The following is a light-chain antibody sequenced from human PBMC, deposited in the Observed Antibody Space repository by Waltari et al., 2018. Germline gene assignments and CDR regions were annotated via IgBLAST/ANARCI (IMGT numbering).Light chain of an antibody. CDR2: DAS. CDR3: QQYGNSPWT. Sequence: ESVLTQSPGTLSLSPGERATLSCRASQSVRSCYLAWYQQKPGQAPRLLIHDASRRATGIPDRFSGSGSGTDFTLTITGLEPEDFAVYYCQQYGNSPWTSAQGTKVEIK. J-gene: IGKJ1*01. CDR1: QSVRSCY. V-gene: IGKV3-20*01.